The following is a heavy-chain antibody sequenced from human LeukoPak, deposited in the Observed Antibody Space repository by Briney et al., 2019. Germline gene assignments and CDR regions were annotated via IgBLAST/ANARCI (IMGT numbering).Heavy chain of an antibody. J-gene: IGHJ4*02. CDR3: AKDSDPYYYGSGSDY. Sequence: GGSLRLSCAASGFTFSSYGMHWVRLAPGKGLEWVAVISYDGSNKYYADSVKGRFTISRDNSKNTLYLQMNSLRAEDTAVYYCAKDSDPYYYGSGSDYWGQGTLVTVSS. CDR1: GFTFSSYG. D-gene: IGHD3-10*01. CDR2: ISYDGSNK. V-gene: IGHV3-30*18.